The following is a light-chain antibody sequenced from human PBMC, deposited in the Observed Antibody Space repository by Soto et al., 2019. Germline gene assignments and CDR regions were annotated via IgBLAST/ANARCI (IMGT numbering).Light chain of an antibody. CDR3: QKYNSAPLT. CDR1: QAINNY. V-gene: IGKV1-27*01. CDR2: AAS. Sequence: DIPMTQSPSSLSASVGDSVAITCRASQAINNYLAWYQQKPGKFPKLLIYAASTLHPGVPSRFSGSGSGTDCTLTISSLQPEDVATYYCQKYNSAPLTFGPGTRLEIK. J-gene: IGKJ5*01.